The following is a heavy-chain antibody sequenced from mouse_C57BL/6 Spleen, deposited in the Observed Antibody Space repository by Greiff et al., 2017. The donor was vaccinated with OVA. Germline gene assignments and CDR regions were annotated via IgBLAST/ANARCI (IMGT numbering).Heavy chain of an antibody. CDR3: ARRSDDYGFDD. J-gene: IGHJ2*01. V-gene: IGHV1-80*01. CDR2: IYPGDGDT. Sequence: QVQLQQSGAELVKPGASVKISCKASGYAFSSYWMNWVKQRPGKGLEWIGQIYPGDGDTNYNGKFKGKATLTADKSSSTAYMQLSSLTSEDSAVYFCARRSDDYGFDDWGQGTTLTVSS. CDR1: GYAFSSYW. D-gene: IGHD2-4*01.